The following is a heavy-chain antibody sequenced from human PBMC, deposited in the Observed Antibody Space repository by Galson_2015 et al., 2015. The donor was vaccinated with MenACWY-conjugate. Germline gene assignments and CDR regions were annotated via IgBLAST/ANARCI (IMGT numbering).Heavy chain of an antibody. CDR2: IDNDGNRI. J-gene: IGHJ3*02. D-gene: IGHD1-26*01. Sequence: SLRLSCAASGFTFSNYWMHWVRHGPGKGLEWLSRIDNDGNRITYADSVKGRLTISRDNAKNTLYLQINSVRADDTAVYYCSRGGEAKLIIVGGISEIWGQGTTVTVSS. CDR3: SRGGEAKLIIVGGISEI. CDR1: GFTFSNYW. V-gene: IGHV3-74*01.